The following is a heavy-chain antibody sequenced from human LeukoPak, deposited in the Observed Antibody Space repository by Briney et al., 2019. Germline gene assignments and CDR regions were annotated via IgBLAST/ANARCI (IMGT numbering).Heavy chain of an antibody. Sequence: SGGSLRLSCAVSGPAFFTHNFHWVRQAPGKGLEWVASVKEDGSQKNYADTVKGRFTISRDNAQKSLVLQMSSLRAEDTAMYYCAREAYWGPGTLVTVSS. J-gene: IGHJ4*02. V-gene: IGHV3-7*01. CDR1: GPAFFTHN. CDR2: VKEDGSQK. CDR3: AREAY.